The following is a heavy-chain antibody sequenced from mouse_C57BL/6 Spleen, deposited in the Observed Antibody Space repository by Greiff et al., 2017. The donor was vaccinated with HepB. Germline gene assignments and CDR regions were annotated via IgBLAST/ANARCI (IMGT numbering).Heavy chain of an antibody. Sequence: VQLQQPGAELVKPGASVKLSCKASGYTFTSYWMHWVKQRPGQGLEWIGMIHPNSGSTNYNEKFKSKATLTVDKSSSTAYMQLSSLTSEDSAVYYCARYGYDNYAMDDWGQGTSVTVSS. D-gene: IGHD2-2*01. CDR2: IHPNSGST. V-gene: IGHV1-64*01. J-gene: IGHJ4*01. CDR1: GYTFTSYW. CDR3: ARYGYDNYAMDD.